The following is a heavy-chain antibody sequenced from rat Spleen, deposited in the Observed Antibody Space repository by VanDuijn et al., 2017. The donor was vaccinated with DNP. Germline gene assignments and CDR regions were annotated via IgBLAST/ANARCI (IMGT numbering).Heavy chain of an antibody. V-gene: IGHV5-25*01. CDR2: ISTGGGNT. Sequence: EVQLVESGGGLVQPGGSIHLSCAASGFTFSTYYMAWLRQAPTKGLGWVAPISTGGGNTYSRDSVTGRFTIARDDAQNILYRQMDSLRSEDTATYFCATYYGYYLKHWGQGVMVTVSS. D-gene: IGHD1-9*01. CDR1: GFTFSTYY. CDR3: ATYYGYYLKH. J-gene: IGHJ2*01.